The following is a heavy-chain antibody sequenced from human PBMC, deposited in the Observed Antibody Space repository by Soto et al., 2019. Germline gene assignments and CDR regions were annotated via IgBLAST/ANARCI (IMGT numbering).Heavy chain of an antibody. CDR3: ARMSATGTRWFDP. D-gene: IGHD1-1*01. CDR2: ISYRGTT. V-gene: IGHV4-31*03. Sequence: QVQLHESGPGLVKPSQTLSLTCTVSGGSINSGAYYWSWVRQHPGKGLEWIGAISYRGTTYYNPSLQIRITMSVDTSKTQLSLKLSSVTAADTAVYYCARMSATGTRWFDPWGPGTLVTVSS. CDR1: GGSINSGAYY. J-gene: IGHJ5*02.